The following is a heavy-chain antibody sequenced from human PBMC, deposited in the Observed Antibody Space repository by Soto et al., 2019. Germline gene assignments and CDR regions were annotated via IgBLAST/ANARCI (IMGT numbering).Heavy chain of an antibody. CDR1: AFTFTNYA. Sequence: GGSLRLSCAASAFTFTNYAMSWVRPAPGKGLEWVSTISGSGGSTYYADFVEGRFTISRDNSKNTLYLQMNSLRAEDTAIYYCAKAKAGSSGSYTYDYWGQGTLVTVSS. J-gene: IGHJ4*02. CDR2: ISGSGGST. V-gene: IGHV3-23*01. CDR3: AKAKAGSSGSYTYDY. D-gene: IGHD3-10*01.